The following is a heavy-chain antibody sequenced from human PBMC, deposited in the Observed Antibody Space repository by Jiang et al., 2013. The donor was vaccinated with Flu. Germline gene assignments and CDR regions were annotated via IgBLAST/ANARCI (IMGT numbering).Heavy chain of an antibody. V-gene: IGHV6-1*01. CDR2: TYYRSKWYD. J-gene: IGHJ2*01. D-gene: IGHD6-19*01. Sequence: SQTLSLTCAISGDSXSSNSAAWSWIRQSPSRGLEWLGRTYYRSKWYDDYAVSVKSRITINPDTSKNQFSLQLNSVTPEDTAVYYCARALAVAGNAGWYYDLWGRGTLVTVSS. CDR1: GDSXSSNSAA. CDR3: ARALAVAGNAGWYYDL.